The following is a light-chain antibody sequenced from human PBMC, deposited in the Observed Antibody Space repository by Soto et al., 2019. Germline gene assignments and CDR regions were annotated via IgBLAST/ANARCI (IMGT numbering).Light chain of an antibody. J-gene: IGLJ2*01. V-gene: IGLV1-44*01. Sequence: QPVLTQPPSASGTPGQRVTISCSGSSSNIGSNTVNWYQQLPGTAPKLLIYSNNQWPSGVPDRFSGSKSGTSASLAISGLQSEDEAEYYCAAWDDSLNGPVFGGGTQLTVL. CDR3: AAWDDSLNGPV. CDR2: SNN. CDR1: SSNIGSNT.